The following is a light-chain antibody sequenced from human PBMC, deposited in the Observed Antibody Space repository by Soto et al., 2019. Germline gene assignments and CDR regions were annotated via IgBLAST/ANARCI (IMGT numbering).Light chain of an antibody. V-gene: IGKV3-20*01. CDR3: QQYGSSPRT. CDR2: GAS. CDR1: RGVSGSY. J-gene: IGKJ1*01. Sequence: VLTPSPGTLSFPPGGTATLSGLARRGVSGSYLAWYQQKPGQAPRLLIYGASRRATGIPDRFSGSGSETDFTLTISRLEPEDAAVYYCQQYGSSPRTFGQGTKVDIK.